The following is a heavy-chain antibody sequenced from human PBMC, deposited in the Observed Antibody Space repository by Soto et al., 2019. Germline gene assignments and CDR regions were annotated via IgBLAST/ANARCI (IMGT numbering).Heavy chain of an antibody. CDR3: ARDRLYCSGGSCYYYYGMDV. CDR1: GGSFSGYY. D-gene: IGHD2-15*01. V-gene: IGHV4-34*01. J-gene: IGHJ6*02. Sequence: SETLSLTCAVYGGSFSGYYWSWIRQPPGKGLEWIGEINHSGSTNYNPSLKSRVTISVDTSKNQFSLKLSSVTAADTAVYYCARDRLYCSGGSCYYYYGMDVWGQGTTVT. CDR2: INHSGST.